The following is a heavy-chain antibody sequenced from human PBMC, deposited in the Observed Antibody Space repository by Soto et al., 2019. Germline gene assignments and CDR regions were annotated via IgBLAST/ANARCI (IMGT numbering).Heavy chain of an antibody. CDR3: ARDGGRGYAYYMDV. Sequence: QVQLVESGGGVVQPVRSLRLSCASSGFTFSNNGMHWVRQAPGKGLEWVAVIWYDGSNEYYADSVKGRFPISRDNSKNTLYLQMNSLRVEDTAVYYCARDGGRGYAYYMDVWGKGAPVTVSS. CDR1: GFTFSNNG. CDR2: IWYDGSNE. V-gene: IGHV3-33*01. D-gene: IGHD3-16*01. J-gene: IGHJ6*03.